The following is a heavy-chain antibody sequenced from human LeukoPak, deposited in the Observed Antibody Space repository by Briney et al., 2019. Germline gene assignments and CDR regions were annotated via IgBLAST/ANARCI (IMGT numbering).Heavy chain of an antibody. CDR2: IWYDGSNK. CDR1: GFTFSSYG. Sequence: GGSLRLSCAASGFTFSSYGMHWVRQAPGKGLEWVAVIWYDGSNKYYADSVKGRFTISRDNSKNTLYLQMNSLRAEDTAVYYCARGGRIVGAPAAEYFQHWGQGTLVTVSS. D-gene: IGHD1-26*01. J-gene: IGHJ1*01. V-gene: IGHV3-33*01. CDR3: ARGGRIVGAPAAEYFQH.